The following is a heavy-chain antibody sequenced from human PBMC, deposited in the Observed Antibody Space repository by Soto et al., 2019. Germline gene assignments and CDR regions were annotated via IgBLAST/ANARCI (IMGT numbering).Heavy chain of an antibody. CDR3: AKERDTRSSSCFDS. D-gene: IGHD5-18*01. J-gene: IGHJ4*02. Sequence: QVQLVESGGGVVQPGRSLRLSCAASRFTFSNYGMQWVRQAPGKGLEWVAVISHAGTVKYYADSVKGRFTISRDNFQNTLDLQMDSLRAEDTAVYYCAKERDTRSSSCFDSWGQGTLVTVSS. CDR2: ISHAGTVK. V-gene: IGHV3-30*18. CDR1: RFTFSNYG.